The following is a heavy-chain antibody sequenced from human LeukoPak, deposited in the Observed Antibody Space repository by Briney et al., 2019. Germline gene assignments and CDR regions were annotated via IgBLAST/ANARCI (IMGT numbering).Heavy chain of an antibody. V-gene: IGHV1-8*01. J-gene: IGHJ4*02. CDR3: ARGGSRGGAVDY. Sequence: ASVKVSCKASGYTFTSYDINWVRQAPGQGLEWMGWMNPNSGNTDYAQKFQGRVTMTRNTSISTAYMELSSLRSEDTAVYYCARGGSRGGAVDYWGQGTLVTVSS. CDR1: GYTFTSYD. D-gene: IGHD3-16*01. CDR2: MNPNSGNT.